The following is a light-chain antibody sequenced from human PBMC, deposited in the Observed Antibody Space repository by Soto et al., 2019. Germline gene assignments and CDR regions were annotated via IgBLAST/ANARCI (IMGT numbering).Light chain of an antibody. CDR2: DVS. J-gene: IGLJ2*01. CDR1: SSDVGGYNN. Sequence: QSVLTQPASVSGSPGQSITISCTGTSSDVGGYNNVSWYQQHPGKAPKLMIYDVSNRPSGVSNRFSGSKSGNTASLTISGLQAEDEADYYCSSYTSSSTLENVVFGGGTKLTVL. CDR3: SSYTSSSTLENVV. V-gene: IGLV2-14*01.